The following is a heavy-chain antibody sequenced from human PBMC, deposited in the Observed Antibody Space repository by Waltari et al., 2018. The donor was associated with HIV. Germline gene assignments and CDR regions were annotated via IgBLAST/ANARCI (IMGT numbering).Heavy chain of an antibody. CDR3: ARDRREAAGIFYYYYGMDV. V-gene: IGHV3-7*01. J-gene: IGHJ6*02. D-gene: IGHD6-13*01. CDR1: TFSSYW. CDR2: IKQDGSEK. Sequence: TFSSYWMSWVRQAPGKGLEWVANIKQDGSEKYYVDSVKGRFTISRDNAKNSLYLQMNSLRAEDTAVYYCARDRREAAGIFYYYYGMDVWGQGTTVTVSS.